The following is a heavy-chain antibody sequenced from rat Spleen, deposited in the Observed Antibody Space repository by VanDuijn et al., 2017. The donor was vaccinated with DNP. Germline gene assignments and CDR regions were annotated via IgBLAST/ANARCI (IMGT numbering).Heavy chain of an antibody. CDR3: ARGPNYGGYADYFDY. J-gene: IGHJ2*01. D-gene: IGHD1-11*01. CDR1: GFNFNDYW. CDR2: INKDSSTI. Sequence: EVKLVESGGGLVQPGRSLKLSCAASGFNFNDYWMGWVRQAPGKGLEWIGQINKDSSTITYIPSLKDKFTISRDNDQTTLYLQMSKLGSEDKAIYYCARGPNYGGYADYFDYWGQGVMVTVSS. V-gene: IGHV4-2*01.